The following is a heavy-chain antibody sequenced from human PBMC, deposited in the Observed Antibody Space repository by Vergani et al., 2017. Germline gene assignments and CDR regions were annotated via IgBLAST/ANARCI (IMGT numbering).Heavy chain of an antibody. V-gene: IGHV4-59*01. CDR2: IYYSGST. CDR3: ARVATYGSNPDFDY. CDR1: GGSISSYY. Sequence: QVQLQESGPGLVKPSETLSLTCTVSGGSISSYYWSWIRQPPGKGLGWIGYIYYSGSTNYNPSLKSRVTISVDTSKNPCSLKLSSVTAAATAVYYCARVATYGSNPDFDYWGQGTLVTVSS. D-gene: IGHD4-23*01. J-gene: IGHJ4*02.